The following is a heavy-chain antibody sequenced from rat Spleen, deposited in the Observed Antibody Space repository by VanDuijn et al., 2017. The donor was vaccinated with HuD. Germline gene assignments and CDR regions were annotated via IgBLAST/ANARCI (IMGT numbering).Heavy chain of an antibody. V-gene: IGHV5-25*01. J-gene: IGHJ2*01. Sequence: EVQLVESGGDLVQPGRSLRLSCAASGFTFGDYNMAWVRQGPTKGLEWVASISPSGGGTYYRDSVKGRFTVSRDNAKSTLSLQMESLRSEDTATYYCARRHYGYTDYFDYWGQGVMVTVSS. D-gene: IGHD1-6*01. CDR1: GFTFGDYN. CDR2: ISPSGGGT. CDR3: ARRHYGYTDYFDY.